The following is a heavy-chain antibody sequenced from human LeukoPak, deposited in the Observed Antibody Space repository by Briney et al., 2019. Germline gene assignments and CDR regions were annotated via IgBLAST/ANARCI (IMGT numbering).Heavy chain of an antibody. D-gene: IGHD2-2*01. CDR1: GGSFSGYY. V-gene: IGHV4-34*01. Sequence: SETLSLTCAVYGGSFSGYYWSWIRQPPGKGLEWIGEINHSGSTNYNPSLKSRVTISVDTSKNQFSLKLSSVTAADTAVYYCARAHCSSTSCRRYYFDYWGQGTLVTVSS. CDR2: INHSGST. J-gene: IGHJ4*02. CDR3: ARAHCSSTSCRRYYFDY.